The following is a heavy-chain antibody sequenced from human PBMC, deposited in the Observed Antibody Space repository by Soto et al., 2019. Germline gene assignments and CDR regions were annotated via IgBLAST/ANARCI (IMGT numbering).Heavy chain of an antibody. CDR1: GGSFSGYY. D-gene: IGHD6-19*01. V-gene: IGHV4-34*01. J-gene: IGHJ6*02. Sequence: PSETLSLTCAVYGGSFSGYYWSWIRQPPGKGLEWIGEINHSGSTNHNPSLKSRVTISVDTSKNQFSLKLSSVTAADTAVYYCARAGYSSGWFNYYYGMDVWGQGTTVTVSS. CDR3: ARAGYSSGWFNYYYGMDV. CDR2: INHSGST.